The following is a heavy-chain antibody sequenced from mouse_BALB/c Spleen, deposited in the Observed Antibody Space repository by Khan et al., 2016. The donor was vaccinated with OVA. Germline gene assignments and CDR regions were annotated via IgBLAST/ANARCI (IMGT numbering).Heavy chain of an antibody. J-gene: IGHJ2*01. D-gene: IGHD1-1*01. CDR2: ISYSGNT. CDR3: ARIYGGDFDY. V-gene: IGHV3-2*02. CDR1: GYSITSDYA. Sequence: EVQLQDSGPGLVKPSQSLSLTCTVTGYSITSDYAWNWIRQFPGNKLEWMGYISYSGNTKYNPSLKSRISITRDTSKNQFFLQLNSVTIEDTATYYCARIYGGDFDYWGQGTTLTVSS.